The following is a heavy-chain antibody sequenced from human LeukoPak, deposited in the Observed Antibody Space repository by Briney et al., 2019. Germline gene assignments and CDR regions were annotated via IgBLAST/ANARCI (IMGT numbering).Heavy chain of an antibody. J-gene: IGHJ4*02. CDR2: TTDSGGST. CDR1: GFSFSTYA. Sequence: PGGSLRLSCAASGFSFSTYAMTWLRQAPGKGLEWVSTTTDSGGSTHYADAVKGRFTMSRDNSKNTLYLQLNSLRDEDTAVYYCARSTYCGGDCYPALGYWGQGTPVTVSS. V-gene: IGHV3-23*01. CDR3: ARSTYCGGDCYPALGY. D-gene: IGHD2-21*02.